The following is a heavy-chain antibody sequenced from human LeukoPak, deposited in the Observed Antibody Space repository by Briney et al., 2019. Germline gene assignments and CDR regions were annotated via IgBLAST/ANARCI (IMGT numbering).Heavy chain of an antibody. J-gene: IGHJ4*02. V-gene: IGHV4-59*01. CDR3: AREGDYYGSGSYSFDY. CDR2: IYYSGST. CDR1: GGSISSYY. D-gene: IGHD3-10*01. Sequence: PSETLSLTCTASGGSISSYYWSWIRQPPGKGLEWIGYIYYSGSTNYNPSLKSRVTISVDTSKNQFSLKLSSVTAADTAVYYCAREGDYYGSGSYSFDYWGQGTLVTVSS.